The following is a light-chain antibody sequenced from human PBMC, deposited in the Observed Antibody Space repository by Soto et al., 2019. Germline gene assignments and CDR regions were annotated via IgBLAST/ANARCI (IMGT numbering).Light chain of an antibody. Sequence: DIVMTQSPDSLAVSLGERATINCKSSQSVLYSSNNKNYLAWYQQKPGQAPKLLIYWASTRESGVPDRFRGSGSGTDFTLTISSLQAEDEAVYYCQQYYSTPHTFGGGTKVEIK. CDR2: WAS. V-gene: IGKV4-1*01. J-gene: IGKJ4*01. CDR1: QSVLYSSNNKNY. CDR3: QQYYSTPHT.